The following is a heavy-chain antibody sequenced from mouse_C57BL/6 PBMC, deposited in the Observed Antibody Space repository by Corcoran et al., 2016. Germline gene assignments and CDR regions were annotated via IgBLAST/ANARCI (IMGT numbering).Heavy chain of an antibody. J-gene: IGHJ4*01. Sequence: QIQLQQSGPELVKPGASVKISCKASGYTFTNYYIHWVKQKPGQGLEWIGWIYPGSDNTKYNEKFKGKATLTVDKSSSTAYMELSSLTSEDSAVYFGARQQIYYCNPYAMDYWGQGTSVTVSS. CDR2: IYPGSDNT. CDR1: GYTFTNYY. V-gene: IGHV1-84*01. D-gene: IGHD2-1*01. CDR3: ARQQIYYCNPYAMDY.